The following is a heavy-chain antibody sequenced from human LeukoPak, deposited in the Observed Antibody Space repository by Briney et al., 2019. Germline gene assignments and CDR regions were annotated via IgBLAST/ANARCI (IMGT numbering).Heavy chain of an antibody. Sequence: ASVKVPCKASGYTFTSYGISWVRQAPGQGLEWMGWISAYNGNTNYAQKLQGRVTMTTDTSTSTAYMELRSLRSDDTAVYYCARDSLTIFGVVIIAPFNYYYYYGMDVWGQGTTVTVSS. CDR3: ARDSLTIFGVVIIAPFNYYYYYGMDV. J-gene: IGHJ6*02. CDR1: GYTFTSYG. V-gene: IGHV1-18*01. D-gene: IGHD3-3*01. CDR2: ISAYNGNT.